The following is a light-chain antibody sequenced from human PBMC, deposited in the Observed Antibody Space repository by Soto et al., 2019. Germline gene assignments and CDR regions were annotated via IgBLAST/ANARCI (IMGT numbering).Light chain of an antibody. Sequence: DIQMTQSPSSVSASIGDRVTVTCRASQGISNCLAWYQQKPGKAPKFLISDASSLQSGVPSRFSGSGSGTDFTLTISSLQPEDFATYYCQQAYSFPITFGQGTRLEIK. V-gene: IGKV1-12*01. J-gene: IGKJ5*01. CDR1: QGISNC. CDR2: DAS. CDR3: QQAYSFPIT.